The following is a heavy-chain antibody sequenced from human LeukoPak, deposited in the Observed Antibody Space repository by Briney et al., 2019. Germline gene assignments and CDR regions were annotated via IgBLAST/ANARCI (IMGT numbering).Heavy chain of an antibody. Sequence: SVKVSCKASGGTFSTNAISWVRQAPGQGLEWMGRIIPILDVANYAQKFQGRVTIAADESTSTAYLELSTMRSEDTAVYYCARVDRDAEEDFDYWGQGTLVTVSS. J-gene: IGHJ4*02. CDR3: ARVDRDAEEDFDY. CDR1: GGTFSTNA. CDR2: IIPILDVA. V-gene: IGHV1-69*04. D-gene: IGHD5-24*01.